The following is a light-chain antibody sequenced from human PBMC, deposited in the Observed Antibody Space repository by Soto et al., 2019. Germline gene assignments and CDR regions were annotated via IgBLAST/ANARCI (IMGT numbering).Light chain of an antibody. CDR3: QQYNNWPPWT. CDR1: QNIHNH. CDR2: GAS. J-gene: IGKJ1*01. V-gene: IGKV3-15*01. Sequence: EKLMSQSPATLSVSPGERVTLSCRASQNIHNHMSWFLQKPGQTPRLPIYGASTRATGIPARFSGSGSGTEFTLTISSLQSEDFAVYYCQQYNNWPPWTFGQGTKVDIK.